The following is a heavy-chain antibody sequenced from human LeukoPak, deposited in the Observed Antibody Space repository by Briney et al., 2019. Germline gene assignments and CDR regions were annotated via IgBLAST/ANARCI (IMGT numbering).Heavy chain of an antibody. J-gene: IGHJ4*02. CDR3: ASDVDTAMALAY. CDR2: ISYDGSNK. CDR1: GFTFSSYA. V-gene: IGHV3-30-3*01. D-gene: IGHD5-18*01. Sequence: PGRSLRLSCAASGFTFSSYAMHWVRQGPGKGLEWVAVISYDGSNKYYADSVKGRFTVSRDNSKNTLYLQMNSLRAEDTAVYYCASDVDTAMALAYWGQGTLVTVSS.